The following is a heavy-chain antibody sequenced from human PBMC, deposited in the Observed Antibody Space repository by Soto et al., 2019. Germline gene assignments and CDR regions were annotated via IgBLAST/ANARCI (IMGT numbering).Heavy chain of an antibody. Sequence: GGSLRLSCAAAGFTFSSDSMNWVRQAPGKGLEWVSYISSSSSTIYYADSVKGRFTISRDNAKNSLYLQMNSLRAEDTAVYYCATELPPGIAAAGTNWFDPWGQGTLVTVSS. CDR1: GFTFSSDS. V-gene: IGHV3-48*01. D-gene: IGHD6-13*01. J-gene: IGHJ5*02. CDR3: ATELPPGIAAAGTNWFDP. CDR2: ISSSSSTI.